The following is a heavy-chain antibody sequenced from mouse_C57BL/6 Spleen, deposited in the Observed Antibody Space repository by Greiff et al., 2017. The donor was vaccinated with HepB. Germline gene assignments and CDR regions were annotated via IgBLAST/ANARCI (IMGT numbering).Heavy chain of an antibody. CDR2: IYPGSGST. J-gene: IGHJ2*01. D-gene: IGHD1-1*01. CDR3: ARDYYGSSYNYFDY. Sequence: VQLQQPGAELVKPGASVKMSCKASGYTFTSYWITWVKQRPGQGLEWIGDIYPGSGSTTYNEKFKSKATLTVDTSSSTAYMQLSSLTSEDSAVYYCARDYYGSSYNYFDYWGQGTTLTVSS. V-gene: IGHV1-55*01. CDR1: GYTFTSYW.